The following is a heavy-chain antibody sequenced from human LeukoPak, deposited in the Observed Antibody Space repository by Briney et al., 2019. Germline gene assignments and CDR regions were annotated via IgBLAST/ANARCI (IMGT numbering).Heavy chain of an antibody. Sequence: SETLSLTCTVSGGSISSYYWSWIRQPAGKGLEWIGRIYTSGSTNYNPSLKSRVTMSVDTSKNQFSLKLSSVTAADTAVYYCAIGGAMDYYYYMDVWGKGTTVTISS. D-gene: IGHD4-23*01. J-gene: IGHJ6*03. CDR1: GGSISSYY. CDR3: AIGGAMDYYYYMDV. V-gene: IGHV4-4*07. CDR2: IYTSGST.